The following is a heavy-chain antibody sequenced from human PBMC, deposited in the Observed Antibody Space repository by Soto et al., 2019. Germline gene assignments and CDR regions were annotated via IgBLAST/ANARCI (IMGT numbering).Heavy chain of an antibody. Sequence: GGSLRLSCAASGFTFSSYGMHWVRQAPGKGLEWVGRIKSKTDGGTTDYAAPVKGRFTISRDDSKNTLYLQMNSLKTEDTAVYYCTTDRYCSGGSCRAAYYYYYYGMDVWGQGTTVTVSS. CDR2: IKSKTDGGTT. CDR1: GFTFSSYG. CDR3: TTDRYCSGGSCRAAYYYYYYGMDV. V-gene: IGHV3-15*01. D-gene: IGHD2-15*01. J-gene: IGHJ6*02.